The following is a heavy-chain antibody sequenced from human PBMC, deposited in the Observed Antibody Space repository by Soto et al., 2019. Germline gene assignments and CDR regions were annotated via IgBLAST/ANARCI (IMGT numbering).Heavy chain of an antibody. D-gene: IGHD6-19*01. V-gene: IGHV1-18*04. CDR1: GYTFTSYA. CDR2: ISTYNGNT. Sequence: QVQLVQSGTEVKKPGASVKVSCKACGYTFTSYALSWVRHAPGQGLEWMGWISTYNGNTNYAQNLQGRVTMTTDISTNPAFMELRSLRSDDTAVYYCARVVGGIPVAGSWNWFDPWGQGTLVTVSS. J-gene: IGHJ5*02. CDR3: ARVVGGIPVAGSWNWFDP.